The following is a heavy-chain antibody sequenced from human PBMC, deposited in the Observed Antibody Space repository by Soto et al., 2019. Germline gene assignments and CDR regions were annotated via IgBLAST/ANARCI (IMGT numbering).Heavy chain of an antibody. CDR2: IFYSGTA. D-gene: IGHD3-10*01. J-gene: IGHJ5*02. CDR3: ARTDYGTAYFDP. V-gene: IGHV4-30-4*01. Sequence: PSETLSLTCTVSGDSISGGNHYWSWIRQPPGKGLEWIGYIFYSGTAYYNPSLKSRLTISVDTSKNQFSLKLSSVTAADTAVYYCARTDYGTAYFDPWGQGSLVTVSS. CDR1: GDSISGGNHY.